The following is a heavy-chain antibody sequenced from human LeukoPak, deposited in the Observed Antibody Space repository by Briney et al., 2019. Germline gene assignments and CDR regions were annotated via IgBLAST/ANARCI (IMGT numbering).Heavy chain of an antibody. D-gene: IGHD2-2*02. CDR2: ISAYNGNT. CDR3: ARHPRYPLNNWFDP. Sequence: ASVKVSCKASGYTFTSYGISWVRQAPGQGLEWMGWISAYNGNTNYAQKLQGRVTMTTDTSTSTAYMELRSLRSDDTAVYYCARHPRYPLNNWFDPWGQGTLVTVSS. J-gene: IGHJ5*02. V-gene: IGHV1-18*01. CDR1: GYTFTSYG.